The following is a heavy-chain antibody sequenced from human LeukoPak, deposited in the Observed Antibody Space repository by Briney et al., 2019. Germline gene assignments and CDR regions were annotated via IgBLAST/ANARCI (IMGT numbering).Heavy chain of an antibody. CDR1: GGSISSYY. V-gene: IGHV4-59*08. D-gene: IGHD5-18*01. J-gene: IGHJ4*02. CDR3: ARRTAAMVGYFDY. CDR2: IDYSGST. Sequence: PSETLSLTCTVSGGSISSYYWSWIRQPPGKGLEWIGYIDYSGSTNYNPSLKSRVTISVDTSKSQSSLNLSSVTAADTAVYYCARRTAAMVGYFDYWGQGTLVTVSS.